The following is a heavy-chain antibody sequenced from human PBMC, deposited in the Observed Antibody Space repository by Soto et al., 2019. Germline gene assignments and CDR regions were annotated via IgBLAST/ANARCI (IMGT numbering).Heavy chain of an antibody. D-gene: IGHD4-17*01. Sequence: GASVKVSCKASGYTFTGYYMHWVRQAPGQGLEWMGWINPNSGGTNYAQKFQGWVTMTRDTSISTAYMELSRLRSDDTAVYYCARDPAYGDYPSFDYWGQGTLVTVSS. V-gene: IGHV1-2*04. J-gene: IGHJ4*02. CDR3: ARDPAYGDYPSFDY. CDR1: GYTFTGYY. CDR2: INPNSGGT.